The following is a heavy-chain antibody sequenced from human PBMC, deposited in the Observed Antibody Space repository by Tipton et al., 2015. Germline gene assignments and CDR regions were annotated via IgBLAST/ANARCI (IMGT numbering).Heavy chain of an antibody. V-gene: IGHV1-69*01. CDR2: IIPIFGRA. J-gene: IGHJ4*02. Sequence: QLVQSGAEVKKPGSSVKVSCKASGGPFSTYAISWVRQAPGQGLEWMGGIIPIFGRADYAEKLQGRVTITADPSTTTAYMELSSLTSEDTAVFYCARVSSLSAIGNVRDIVAPNDANAGYRRLAYYLDQWGQGTLVTVSS. CDR1: GGPFSTYA. CDR3: ARVSSLSAIGNVRDIVAPNDANAGYRRLAYYLDQ. D-gene: IGHD5-12*01.